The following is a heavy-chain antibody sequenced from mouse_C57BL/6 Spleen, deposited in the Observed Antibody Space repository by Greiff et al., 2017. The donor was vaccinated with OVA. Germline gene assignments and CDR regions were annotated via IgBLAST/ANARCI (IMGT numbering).Heavy chain of an antibody. Sequence: EVHLVESGGGLVKPGGSLKLSCAASGFTFSSYAMSWVRQTPEKRLEWVATISDGGSYTYYPDNVKGRFTISRDNAKNKLYLQMSHLKSEDTAMYYCARDGDYDPGAYFDYWGQGTTLTVSS. CDR1: GFTFSSYA. V-gene: IGHV5-4*01. CDR3: ARDGDYDPGAYFDY. D-gene: IGHD2-4*01. J-gene: IGHJ2*01. CDR2: ISDGGSYT.